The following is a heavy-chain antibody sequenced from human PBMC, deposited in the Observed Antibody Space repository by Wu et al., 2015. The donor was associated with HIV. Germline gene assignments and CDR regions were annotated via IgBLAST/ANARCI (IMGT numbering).Heavy chain of an antibody. Sequence: QVQLVQSGAEVKKPGSSVKVSCKASGGTFSSYAISWVRQAPGQGLEWMGRIIPIFGTANYAQKFQGRVTVTADESTSTAQMEFNSLTSEDTAVYYCARGEASWILRTVRRHYYYMDVVGQEGPRSSSP. CDR2: IIPIFGTA. CDR1: GGTFSSYA. J-gene: IGHJ6*03. V-gene: IGHV1-69*13. D-gene: IGHD5-18*01. CDR3: ARGEASWILRTVRRHYYYMDV.